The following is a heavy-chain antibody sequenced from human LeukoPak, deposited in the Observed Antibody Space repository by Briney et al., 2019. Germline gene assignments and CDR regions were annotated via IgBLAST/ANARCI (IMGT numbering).Heavy chain of an antibody. V-gene: IGHV3-64*01. CDR1: GFTFSSYA. CDR3: ARGGWRGLDGYFDL. D-gene: IGHD6-19*01. Sequence: GGTLRLSCAASGFTFSSYAMHWVRQAPGKGLEYVSAISSNGGSTYYANSVKGRFTISRDNSKNTLYLQMGSLRAEDMAVYYCARGGWRGLDGYFDLWGRGTLVTVSS. J-gene: IGHJ2*01. CDR2: ISSNGGST.